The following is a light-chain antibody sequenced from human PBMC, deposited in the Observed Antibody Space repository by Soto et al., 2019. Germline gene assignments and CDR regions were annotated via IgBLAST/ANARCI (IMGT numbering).Light chain of an antibody. Sequence: EIVLTQSPATLSLSPGERATLSCRASQSVSTYLAWYQQKPGQAPRLLIYDASNRATGIPARFSGSGSGTDFTLTISSLEPEDFALYFCQQRSNWPPLTFGRGTKVEIK. J-gene: IGKJ4*01. CDR2: DAS. CDR1: QSVSTY. CDR3: QQRSNWPPLT. V-gene: IGKV3-11*01.